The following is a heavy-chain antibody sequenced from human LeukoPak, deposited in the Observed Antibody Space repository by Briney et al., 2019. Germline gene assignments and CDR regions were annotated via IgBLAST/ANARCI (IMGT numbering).Heavy chain of an antibody. D-gene: IGHD2-2*01. V-gene: IGHV1-2*02. CDR2: INPDTGGT. J-gene: IGHJ5*02. Sequence: SVKGSCRASGYTFTDYYVHWVRRAPGEGRVWMGWINPDTGGTNYAQKFQGRVTMTRDTSIRTVYMDLSRLGSADTAVFYCTSEARVGTWFDHWGQGTQVTVSS. CDR3: TSEARVGTWFDH. CDR1: GYTFTDYY.